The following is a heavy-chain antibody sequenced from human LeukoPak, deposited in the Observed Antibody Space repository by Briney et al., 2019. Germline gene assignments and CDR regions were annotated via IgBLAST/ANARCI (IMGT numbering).Heavy chain of an antibody. Sequence: GESLKISCKGSGYTFRGYWIAWVRQMPGKGLECMGIIYPADSDTRYSPSFQGHVTISVDKSISTAYLQWSSLKASDTAMYYCARGYFYKNRPYFFVYWGQGTLVTVSS. D-gene: IGHD3-9*01. CDR2: IYPADSDT. J-gene: IGHJ4*02. V-gene: IGHV5-51*01. CDR1: GYTFRGYW. CDR3: ARGYFYKNRPYFFVY.